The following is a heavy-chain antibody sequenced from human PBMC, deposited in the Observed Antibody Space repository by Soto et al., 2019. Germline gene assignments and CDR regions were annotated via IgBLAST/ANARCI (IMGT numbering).Heavy chain of an antibody. J-gene: IGHJ4*02. CDR3: ARAKGRTRDGSRYLMRPYYFDY. V-gene: IGHV3-7*01. D-gene: IGHD6-13*01. CDR1: GFTFSSYW. Sequence: GGSLRLSCAASGFTFSSYWMSWVRQAPGKVLEWMANIKQDGSEKYYVDSGKGRFTTSRDNAKNSLYLQMNSLRAEDTAVYYCARAKGRTRDGSRYLMRPYYFDYWGQGTLVTVSS. CDR2: IKQDGSEK.